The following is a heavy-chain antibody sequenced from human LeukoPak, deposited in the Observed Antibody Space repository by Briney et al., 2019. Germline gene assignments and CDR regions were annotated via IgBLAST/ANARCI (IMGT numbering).Heavy chain of an antibody. CDR3: AKLPYFAYFDY. CDR2: ISGSGGSI. V-gene: IGHV3-23*01. Sequence: GGSLILSCAASGFTFSSYAMNWVRQAPGKGLEWVSAISGSGGSIYYADSVKGRFTISRDNSKNTLYLQMNSLRAEDTAVYHCAKLPYFAYFDYWGQGTLVSVSS. J-gene: IGHJ4*02. D-gene: IGHD3-9*01. CDR1: GFTFSSYA.